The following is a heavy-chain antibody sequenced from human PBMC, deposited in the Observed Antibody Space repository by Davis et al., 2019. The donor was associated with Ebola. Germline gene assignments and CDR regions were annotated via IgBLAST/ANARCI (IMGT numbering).Heavy chain of an antibody. Sequence: ASVKVSCKASGYTFSDYQIHWVRQAPGQGLEWLGWINPKNGSTHYAQRFRDNFTMTRDTSLSTAYWELTRLPFDDTAVYYCARPSRREWQRMSGWFDLWGQGSPVTVSS. V-gene: IGHV1-2*02. J-gene: IGHJ5*02. D-gene: IGHD5-12*01. CDR3: ARPSRREWQRMSGWFDL. CDR2: INPKNGST. CDR1: GYTFSDYQ.